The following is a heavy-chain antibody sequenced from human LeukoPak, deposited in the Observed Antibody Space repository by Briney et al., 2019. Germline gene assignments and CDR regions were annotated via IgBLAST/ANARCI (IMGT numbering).Heavy chain of an antibody. CDR1: GYTFTGYY. V-gene: IGHV1-2*02. Sequence: ASVKVSCKASGYTFTGYYMHWVRQAPGQGLEWMGWINPNSGGTNYAQEFQGRVTMTRDTSISTAYMELSRLRSDDTAVYYCARVDYHDSSGYYFGGNFDYWGQGTLVTVSS. D-gene: IGHD3-22*01. CDR3: ARVDYHDSSGYYFGGNFDY. CDR2: INPNSGGT. J-gene: IGHJ4*02.